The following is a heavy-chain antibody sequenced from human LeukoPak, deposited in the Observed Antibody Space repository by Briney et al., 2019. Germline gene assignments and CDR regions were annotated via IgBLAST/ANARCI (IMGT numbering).Heavy chain of an antibody. CDR1: GGSIRRRSYY. V-gene: IGHV4-39*01. CDR3: VKSGSYGLIDY. Sequence: SETLSLACTVSGGSIRRRSYYWGWIRQPPGKGLEWIGSIFYSGSTYYDPSLKSRVTISIDTSKNQFSLRLNSVTAADTAMYYCVKSGSYGLIDYWGQGTPVTVSS. D-gene: IGHD1-26*01. CDR2: IFYSGST. J-gene: IGHJ4*02.